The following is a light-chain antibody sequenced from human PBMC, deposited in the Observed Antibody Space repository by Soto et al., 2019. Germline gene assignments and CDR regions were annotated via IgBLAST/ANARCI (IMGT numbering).Light chain of an antibody. J-gene: IGLJ2*01. CDR3: GTWESSLSAGV. V-gene: IGLV1-51*01. CDR1: STNIGNNY. Sequence: QAVVTQPPSVSGAPGQKVTISCSGSSTNIGNNYVSWYQHLPGTAPKLLIYDNSERPSGISDRFSGSKSGTSATLGITGLQTGDEADYYCGTWESSLSAGVFGGGTKLTVL. CDR2: DNS.